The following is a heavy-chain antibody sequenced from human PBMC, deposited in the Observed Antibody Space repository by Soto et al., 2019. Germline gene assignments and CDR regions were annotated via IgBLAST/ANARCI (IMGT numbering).Heavy chain of an antibody. V-gene: IGHV4-31*03. CDR3: ARERGADGGNSVEGNWFDP. CDR2: TYYSGST. Sequence: QVQLQESGPGLVKPSQTLSLTCTVSGGSISSGGYYWSWIRQHPGKGLEWIGYTYYSGSTYYNPSLKSRVTISVDTSKNQFSLKLSSVTAADTAVYYCARERGADGGNSVEGNWFDPWGQGTLVTVSS. CDR1: GGSISSGGYY. D-gene: IGHD2-21*02. J-gene: IGHJ5*02.